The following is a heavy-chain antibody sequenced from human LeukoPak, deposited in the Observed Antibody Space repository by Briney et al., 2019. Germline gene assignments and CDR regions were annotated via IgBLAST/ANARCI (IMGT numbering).Heavy chain of an antibody. J-gene: IGHJ4*02. CDR3: ARERGDMTTVTIGDFDY. V-gene: IGHV4-39*07. CDR2: TFYTGTT. D-gene: IGHD4-17*01. Sequence: SETLSLTCTVSGGSISISGYYWAWIRQPPGKGPEWIGSTFYTGTTYYNPSLRSRVTMSVDTSKNQFSLKLSSVTAADTAVYYCARERGDMTTVTIGDFDYWGQGTLVTVSS. CDR1: GGSISISGYY.